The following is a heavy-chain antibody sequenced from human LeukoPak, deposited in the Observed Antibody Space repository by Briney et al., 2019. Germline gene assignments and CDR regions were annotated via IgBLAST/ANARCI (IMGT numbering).Heavy chain of an antibody. CDR1: GGSISSYY. CDR3: TREDIVATLFDY. Sequence: PSETLSLTCTVSGGSISSYYWSWIRQPPGKGLEWIGYIYYSGSTNYNPSLKSRVTISVDTSKNQFSLKLSSVTAADTAVYYCTREDIVATLFDYWGQGTLATVSS. D-gene: IGHD5-12*01. J-gene: IGHJ4*02. V-gene: IGHV4-59*01. CDR2: IYYSGST.